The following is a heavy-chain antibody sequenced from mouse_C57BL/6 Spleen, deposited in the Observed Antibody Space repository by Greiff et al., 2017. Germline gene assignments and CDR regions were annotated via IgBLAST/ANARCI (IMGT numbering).Heavy chain of an antibody. J-gene: IGHJ3*01. D-gene: IGHD2-5*01. CDR2: IDPSDSYT. Sequence: QSCKASGYTFTSYWMHWVKQRPGQGLEWIGEIDPSDSYTNYNQRFKGKSTLTVDKSSSTAYMQLSSLTSEDSAVYYCATRDYSNYGFAYWGQGTLVTVSA. CDR1: GYTFTSYW. CDR3: ATRDYSNYGFAY. V-gene: IGHV1-69*01.